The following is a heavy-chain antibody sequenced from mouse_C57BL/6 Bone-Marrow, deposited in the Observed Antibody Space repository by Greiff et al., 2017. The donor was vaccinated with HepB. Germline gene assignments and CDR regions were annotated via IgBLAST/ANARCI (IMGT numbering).Heavy chain of an antibody. D-gene: IGHD1-1*01. CDR3: TRSTTGSRGDY. CDR1: GYTFTDYE. Sequence: QVQLQQSGAELVRPGASVTLSCKASGYTFTDYEMHWVKQTPVHGLEWIGAIDPETGGTAYNQKFKGKAILTADKSSSTAYMELRSLTSEDSAVYYCTRSTTGSRGDYWGQGTTLTVSS. J-gene: IGHJ2*01. CDR2: IDPETGGT. V-gene: IGHV1-15*01.